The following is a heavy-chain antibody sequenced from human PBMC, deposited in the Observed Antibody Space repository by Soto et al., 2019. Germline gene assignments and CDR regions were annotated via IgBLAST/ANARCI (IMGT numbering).Heavy chain of an antibody. CDR2: IYPGDSDI. Sequence: GESLKISCKGSGYSFTNYWIGWVRQMPGKGLEWMGIIYPGDSDIRYSPSFQGQVTISADKSISTAYLQWSSLKASDTAMYYCARDIESCSGGGCYPDTFDIWGQGTMVTVSS. V-gene: IGHV5-51*01. CDR3: ARDIESCSGGGCYPDTFDI. J-gene: IGHJ3*02. D-gene: IGHD2-15*01. CDR1: GYSFTNYW.